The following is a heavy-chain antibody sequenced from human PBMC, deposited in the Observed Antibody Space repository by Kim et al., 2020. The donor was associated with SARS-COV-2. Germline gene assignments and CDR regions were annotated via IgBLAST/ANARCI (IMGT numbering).Heavy chain of an antibody. CDR3: ARQLQQLKAFDI. J-gene: IGHJ3*02. V-gene: IGHV4-39*01. CDR1: GGSISSSSYY. D-gene: IGHD6-13*01. CDR2: IYYSGST. Sequence: SETLSLTCTVSGGSISSSSYYWGWIRQPPGKGLEWIGSIYYSGSTYYNPSLKSRVTISVDTSKNQFSLKLSSVTAADTAVYYCARQLQQLKAFDIWGQGTMVTVSS.